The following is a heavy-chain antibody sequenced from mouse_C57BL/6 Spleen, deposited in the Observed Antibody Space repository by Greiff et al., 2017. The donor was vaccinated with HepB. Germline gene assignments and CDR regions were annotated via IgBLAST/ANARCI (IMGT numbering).Heavy chain of an antibody. Sequence: EVQGVESGGGLVKPGGSLKLSCAASGFTFSDYGMHWVRQAPEKGLEWVAYISSGSSYTYYADTVKGRFTISRDNATSTLFLQMTSLRSEDTAMYYCSRDTYGSSYVGYFDVWGTGTTVTVSS. CDR3: SRDTYGSSYVGYFDV. V-gene: IGHV5-17*01. J-gene: IGHJ1*03. CDR2: ISSGSSYT. D-gene: IGHD1-1*01. CDR1: GFTFSDYG.